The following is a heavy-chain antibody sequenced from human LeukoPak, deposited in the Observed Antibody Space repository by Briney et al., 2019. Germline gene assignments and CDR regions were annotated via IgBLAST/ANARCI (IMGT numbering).Heavy chain of an antibody. CDR2: ISSSSSYI. J-gene: IGHJ6*03. CDR3: ASLTFYESSGYPYMGV. V-gene: IGHV3-21*01. Sequence: GGSLRLSCAASGFTFSSYSMNWVRQAPGKGLEWVSSISSSSSYIYYAEQVKGRFTISRNNAKNSLYLQMNSLRAEDTAVYYCASLTFYESSGYPYMGVWGKGTTVTVSS. D-gene: IGHD3-22*01. CDR1: GFTFSSYS.